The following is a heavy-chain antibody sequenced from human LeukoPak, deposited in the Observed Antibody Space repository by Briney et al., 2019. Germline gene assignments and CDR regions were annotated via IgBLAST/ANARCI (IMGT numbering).Heavy chain of an antibody. Sequence: ASVKVSCKASGYTFTDYYMHWVRQAPGQGLEWMGWINRGTDYAQKFEGRVTMIRDTSISTAYMELSRLRSDDTAVYYCARGARWDLTGVFDYWGQGTLVTVSS. CDR2: INRGT. D-gene: IGHD1-26*01. V-gene: IGHV1-2*02. J-gene: IGHJ4*02. CDR1: GYTFTDYY. CDR3: ARGARWDLTGVFDY.